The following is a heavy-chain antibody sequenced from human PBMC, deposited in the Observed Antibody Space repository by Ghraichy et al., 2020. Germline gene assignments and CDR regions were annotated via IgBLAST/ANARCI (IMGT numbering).Heavy chain of an antibody. V-gene: IGHV3-48*02. D-gene: IGHD4-23*01. CDR3: ARGSSVVRFYYYDGMDV. CDR2: ITRSSSFN. CDR1: GLSDYS. J-gene: IGHJ6*02. Sequence: GSLRLSCVGSGLSDYSMNWVRQSPGKGLEWISYITRSSSFNSYADSVKGRFSISRANAQNSLYLQMTSLRDEDTAVYYCARGSSVVRFYYYDGMDVWGQGTTVTVSS.